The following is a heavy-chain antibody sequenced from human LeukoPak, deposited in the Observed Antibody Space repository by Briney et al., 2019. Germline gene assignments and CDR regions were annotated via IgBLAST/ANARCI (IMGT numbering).Heavy chain of an antibody. CDR2: IYYSGNT. J-gene: IGHJ4*02. V-gene: IGHV4-39*01. CDR3: ARLKEGIDY. CDR1: GGSISSSSYF. Sequence: SETLSLTCTVSGGSISSSSYFWGWIRQPPGKGLEWIGSIYYSGNTYYNPSLKSRVTISVDTSKNQFSLKLSSVTAADTAVYYCARLKEGIDYWGQGTLVTVSS. D-gene: IGHD3-10*01.